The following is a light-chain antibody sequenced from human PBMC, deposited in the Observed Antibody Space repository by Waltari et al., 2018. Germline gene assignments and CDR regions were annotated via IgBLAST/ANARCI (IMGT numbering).Light chain of an antibody. Sequence: EIVLTQSPGTLSLSPGERATLSCRASQSVDKYLAWYQQKPGQAPRLLIYHKSTRATGIPDRFSGSGFGTDFSLTISRLEPEDFAVYYCQKYNSLPATFGQGTKVEVK. V-gene: IGKV3-20*01. CDR2: HKS. CDR1: QSVDKY. CDR3: QKYNSLPAT. J-gene: IGKJ1*01.